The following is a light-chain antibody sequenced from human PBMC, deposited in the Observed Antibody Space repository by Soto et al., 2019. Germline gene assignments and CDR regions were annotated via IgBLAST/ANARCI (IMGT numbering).Light chain of an antibody. V-gene: IGKV3-15*01. CDR3: QQYNKWPRT. J-gene: IGKJ1*01. Sequence: EIVMTQSPGALSVSLGERATLSCRASQSVGSKLAWYQHTPGQPPRLLIHGVSTRATGVPARFSGSGSATEFTLAISSLQSEDFAVYYCQQYNKWPRTFGQGTKVDIK. CDR1: QSVGSK. CDR2: GVS.